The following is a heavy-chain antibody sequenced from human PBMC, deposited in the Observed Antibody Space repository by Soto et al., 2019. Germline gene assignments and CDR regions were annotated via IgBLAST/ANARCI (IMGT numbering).Heavy chain of an antibody. CDR2: ISWNSGSI. V-gene: IGHV3-9*01. J-gene: IGHJ3*02. CDR1: GFTFDDYA. Sequence: GGSLRLSCAASGFTFDDYAMHWVRQAPGKGLEWVSGISWNSGSIGYADSVKGRFTISRDNAKNSLYLQMNSLRAEDTALYYCAKSIAAAGLDAFDIWGQGTMVTVSS. D-gene: IGHD6-13*01. CDR3: AKSIAAAGLDAFDI.